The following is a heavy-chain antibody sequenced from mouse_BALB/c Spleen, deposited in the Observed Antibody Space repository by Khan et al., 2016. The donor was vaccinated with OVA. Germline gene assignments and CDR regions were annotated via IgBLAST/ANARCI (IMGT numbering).Heavy chain of an antibody. V-gene: IGHV8-12*01. Sequence: QVTLKESGPGILQPSQTLSLTCSFSGFSLSTSGMGVSWIRQPSGKGLEWLVHIYWDDDKRYNPSLKSRLTISKDTSRTQVFLKITSVDTADTATYYCARITTVVPYYYAMDYWGQGTSVTVSS. CDR1: GFSLSTSGMG. D-gene: IGHD1-1*01. CDR2: IYWDDDK. CDR3: ARITTVVPYYYAMDY. J-gene: IGHJ4*01.